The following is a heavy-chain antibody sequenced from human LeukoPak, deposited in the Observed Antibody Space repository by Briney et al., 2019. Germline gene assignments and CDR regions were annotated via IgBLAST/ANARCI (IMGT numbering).Heavy chain of an antibody. CDR1: GFTFSSYA. CDR3: AKDGKGAPVAGTGYFDY. D-gene: IGHD6-19*01. J-gene: IGHJ4*02. Sequence: GGSLRLSCAASGFTFSSYAMSWVRQAPGKGLEWVSVISGSGGNTYYADSVKGRFTISRDNSKNTLYLQMNSLRAEDTAIYYCAKDGKGAPVAGTGYFDYWGQGTLVTGSS. CDR2: ISGSGGNT. V-gene: IGHV3-23*01.